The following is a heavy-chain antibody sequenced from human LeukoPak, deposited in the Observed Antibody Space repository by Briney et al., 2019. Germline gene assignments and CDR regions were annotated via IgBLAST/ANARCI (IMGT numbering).Heavy chain of an antibody. Sequence: GGSLRLSCAASGFTHSNYWMHWVRQAPGKGLVWVSCINSDGSSTSYADSVKGRFTISRDNAKNTLYLQMNSLRAEDTAVYYCARGGDYSSSSTDFWGQGTLVTVSS. CDR1: GFTHSNYW. CDR2: INSDGSST. V-gene: IGHV3-74*01. J-gene: IGHJ4*02. CDR3: ARGGDYSSSSTDF. D-gene: IGHD6-6*01.